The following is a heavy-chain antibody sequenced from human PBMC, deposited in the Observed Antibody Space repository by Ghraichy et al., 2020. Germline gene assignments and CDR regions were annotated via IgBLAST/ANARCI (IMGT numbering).Heavy chain of an antibody. CDR3: AGDQGGYSSGWSYYYYYGMDV. CDR1: GYTFTSYG. CDR2: ISAYNGNT. Sequence: ASVKVSCKASGYTFTSYGISWVRQAPGQGLEWMGWISAYNGNTNYAQKLQGRVTMTTDTSTSTAYMELRSLRSDDTAVYYCAGDQGGYSSGWSYYYYYGMDVWGQGTTVTVSS. V-gene: IGHV1-18*01. J-gene: IGHJ6*02. D-gene: IGHD6-19*01.